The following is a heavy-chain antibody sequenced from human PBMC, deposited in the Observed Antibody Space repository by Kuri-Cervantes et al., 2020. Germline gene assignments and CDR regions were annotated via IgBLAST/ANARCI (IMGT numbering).Heavy chain of an antibody. D-gene: IGHD1-26*01. Sequence: SGPTLVKPTETLTLTCTFSGFSLSTRGVGVGWIRQPPGKALEWLALIYWDDDKRYRPSLKRRLTISKDTSKSQVVLTMTNMAPVDTATYYCAHSGATILYLDYWGQGALVTVSS. CDR2: IYWDDDK. CDR1: GFSLSTRGVG. CDR3: AHSGATILYLDY. V-gene: IGHV2-5*02. J-gene: IGHJ4*02.